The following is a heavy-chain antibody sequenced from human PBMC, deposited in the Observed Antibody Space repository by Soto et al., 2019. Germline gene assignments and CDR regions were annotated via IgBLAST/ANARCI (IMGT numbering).Heavy chain of an antibody. V-gene: IGHV1-18*04. CDR1: GYTSADSG. CDR3: VRDQKYFRVNGNWFDS. D-gene: IGHD2-2*01. CDR2: VSGNNGAS. J-gene: IGHJ5*01. Sequence: ASVKVSCKASGYTSADSGISWVRQAPGQGLEWMGWVSGNNGASNPAPKVQGRITMTLDTSTGVSYMALRSLRSDDTAIYYCVRDQKYFRVNGNWFDSWGQGTLVTVSS.